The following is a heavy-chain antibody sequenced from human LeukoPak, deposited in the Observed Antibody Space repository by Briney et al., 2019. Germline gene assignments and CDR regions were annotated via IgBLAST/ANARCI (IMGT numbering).Heavy chain of an antibody. CDR2: IYHSGST. Sequence: KPSETLSLTCAVSGGSISSGGYSWSWIRQPPGKGLEWIGYIYHSGSTYYNPSLKSRVTISVDRSKNQSSLKLSSVTAADTAVYYCARARTGTTSHDAFDIWGQGTMVTVSS. V-gene: IGHV4-30-2*01. CDR1: GGSISSGGYS. J-gene: IGHJ3*02. D-gene: IGHD1-1*01. CDR3: ARARTGTTSHDAFDI.